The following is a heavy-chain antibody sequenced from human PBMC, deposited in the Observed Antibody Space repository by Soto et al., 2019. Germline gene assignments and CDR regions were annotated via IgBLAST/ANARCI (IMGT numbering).Heavy chain of an antibody. CDR1: GFTFSSYW. CDR2: IKQDGSEK. D-gene: IGHD3-22*01. V-gene: IGHV3-7*03. Sequence: GGSLRLSCAASGFTFSSYWMSWVRQAPGKGLEWVANIKQDGSEKYYVDSVKGRFTISRDNAKNSLYLQMNSLRAEDTAVYYCARVPYYYDSSGYYGFDYWGQGTLVTVSS. CDR3: ARVPYYYDSSGYYGFDY. J-gene: IGHJ4*02.